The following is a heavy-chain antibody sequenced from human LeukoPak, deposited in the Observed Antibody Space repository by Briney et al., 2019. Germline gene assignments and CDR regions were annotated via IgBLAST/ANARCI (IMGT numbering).Heavy chain of an antibody. CDR2: IYYSGST. CDR3: TRRVTLVRGVYYNGMDV. V-gene: IGHV4-59*11. Sequence: SETLSLTCTVSGGSISSHYWGWIRQPPGKGLEWIGNIYYSGSTNYNPSLKQRVTISIDTSKTQFSLNLSSATAADTAVYYCTRRVTLVRGVYYNGMDVWGQGTTVTVSS. D-gene: IGHD3-10*01. J-gene: IGHJ6*02. CDR1: GGSISSHY.